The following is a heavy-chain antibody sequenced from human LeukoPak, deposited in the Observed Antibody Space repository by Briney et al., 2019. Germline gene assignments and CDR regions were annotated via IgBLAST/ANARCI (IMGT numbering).Heavy chain of an antibody. Sequence: GGSLRLSCAASGFTFSSYSMNWVRQAPGKGLEWVSYISRSSDTTWYADSVKGRFTISRDNAKNSLFLEVNSLRAEDTAVYYCARPSGSSWYPAFDMWGQGTMVTVSS. CDR2: ISRSSDTT. CDR1: GFTFSSYS. J-gene: IGHJ3*02. CDR3: ARPSGSSWYPAFDM. V-gene: IGHV3-48*04. D-gene: IGHD6-13*01.